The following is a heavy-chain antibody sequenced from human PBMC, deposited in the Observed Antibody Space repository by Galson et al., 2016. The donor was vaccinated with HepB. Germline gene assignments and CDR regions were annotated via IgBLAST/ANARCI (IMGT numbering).Heavy chain of an antibody. Sequence: SETLSLTCTVSGGSSSSRTYSWNWIRQPPGKGLEWIGSIYYNGRTDYNPSLNNRVTTSVDRSKNQFSLRLSFVTAADTAVYYCAISDHNGDSDHWGQGTLATVSS. V-gene: IGHV4-39*01. CDR1: GGSSSSRTYS. J-gene: IGHJ4*02. D-gene: IGHD4-17*01. CDR3: AISDHNGDSDH. CDR2: IYYNGRT.